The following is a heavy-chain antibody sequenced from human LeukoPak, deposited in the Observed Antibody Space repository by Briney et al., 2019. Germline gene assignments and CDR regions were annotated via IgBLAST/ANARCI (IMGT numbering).Heavy chain of an antibody. CDR1: GDSIRSYY. V-gene: IGHV4-59*01. J-gene: IGHJ6*02. CDR2: FFYTGNT. Sequence: PSETLPLTCTVSGDSIRSYYWTWIRQSPGKGLECIGFFFYTGNTNYNPSLKSRVTISVDMSKNQFSLKLSSVTAADTAVYYCARLDFYYYGMDVWGQGTTVTVSS. CDR3: ARLDFYYYGMDV.